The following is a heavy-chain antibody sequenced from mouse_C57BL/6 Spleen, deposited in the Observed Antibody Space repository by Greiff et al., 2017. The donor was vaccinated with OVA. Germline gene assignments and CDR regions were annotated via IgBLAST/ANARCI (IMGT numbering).Heavy chain of an antibody. D-gene: IGHD2-1*01. CDR3: TRGGYGNYEGAWFAY. V-gene: IGHV1-5*01. Sequence: EVQLQQSGTVLARPGASVKMSCKTSGYTFTSYWMHWVKQRPGQGLEWIGAIYPGNSDTSYNQKFKGKAKLTAVTSASTAYMELSSLTNEDSAVYYCTRGGYGNYEGAWFAYWGQGTLVTVSA. CDR2: IYPGNSDT. J-gene: IGHJ3*01. CDR1: GYTFTSYW.